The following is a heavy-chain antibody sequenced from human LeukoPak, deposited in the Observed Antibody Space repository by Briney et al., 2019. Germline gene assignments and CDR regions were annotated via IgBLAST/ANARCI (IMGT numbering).Heavy chain of an antibody. V-gene: IGHV4-34*01. J-gene: IGHJ6*03. D-gene: IGHD3-3*01. Sequence: PSETLSLTCAVYGESFSGYYWSWIRQPPGKGLEWIGEINHSGSTNYNPSLKSRVTISVDTSKNQFSLKLRSVTAADTAVYYCARANPYTTIFGVVTEHDYYYMDVWGIGTTVTVSS. CDR1: GESFSGYY. CDR3: ARANPYTTIFGVVTEHDYYYMDV. CDR2: INHSGST.